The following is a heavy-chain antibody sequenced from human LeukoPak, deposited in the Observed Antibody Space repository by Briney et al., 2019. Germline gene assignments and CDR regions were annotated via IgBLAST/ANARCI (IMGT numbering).Heavy chain of an antibody. J-gene: IGHJ4*02. V-gene: IGHV3-53*01. CDR2: IYTGGST. CDR1: GLIVSSNY. CDR3: ARGAPFYY. Sequence: SGGSLRLSCAASGLIVSSNYMSWVRQAPGKGLEWVSVIYTGGSTYYAASVKGRFTISRDNSKNTLFLQMNSLRADDTAVYYCARGAPFYYWGQGTLVTVSS.